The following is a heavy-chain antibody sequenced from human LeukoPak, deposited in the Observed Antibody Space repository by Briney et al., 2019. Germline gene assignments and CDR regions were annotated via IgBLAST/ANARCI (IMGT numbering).Heavy chain of an antibody. D-gene: IGHD4-17*01. J-gene: IGHJ4*02. Sequence: SVKVSCKSSGYTFTGYYMHWVRQAPGQGFEWMGRIDSNSGGTNYAQNFQGRVTMTRDTSISTVYMELISLRSDDTAVYYCAREMNYDDYRTSDYWGQGTLVTVFS. CDR1: GYTFTGYY. CDR2: IDSNSGGT. V-gene: IGHV1-2*02. CDR3: AREMNYDDYRTSDY.